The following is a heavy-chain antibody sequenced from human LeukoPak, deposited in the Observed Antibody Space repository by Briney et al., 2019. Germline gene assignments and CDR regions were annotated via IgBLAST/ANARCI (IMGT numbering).Heavy chain of an antibody. D-gene: IGHD3-10*01. CDR3: ARDQRALLWFGELVDAFDI. V-gene: IGHV1-24*01. J-gene: IGHJ3*02. CDR1: GYTLTELS. Sequence: ASVKVSCKVSGYTLTELSMHWVRQAPGKGLEWMGGFDPEDGETIYAQKFQGRVTMTTDTSTSTAYMELRSLRSDDTAVYYCARDQRALLWFGELVDAFDIWGQGTMVTVSS. CDR2: FDPEDGET.